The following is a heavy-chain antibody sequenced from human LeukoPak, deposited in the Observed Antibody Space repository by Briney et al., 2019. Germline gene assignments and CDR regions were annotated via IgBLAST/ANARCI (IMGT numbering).Heavy chain of an antibody. V-gene: IGHV3-30*04. J-gene: IGHJ5*02. CDR2: ISYDGSNK. Sequence: GRSLRLSCAASGFTFSSYAMHWVRQAPGKGLEWVAVISYDGSNKYYADSVKGRFTISRDNSKNTLYLQMNSLRAEDTAVYYCARDNYYDSSGYYGNWFDPWGQETLVTVSS. CDR3: ARDNYYDSSGYYGNWFDP. CDR1: GFTFSSYA. D-gene: IGHD3-22*01.